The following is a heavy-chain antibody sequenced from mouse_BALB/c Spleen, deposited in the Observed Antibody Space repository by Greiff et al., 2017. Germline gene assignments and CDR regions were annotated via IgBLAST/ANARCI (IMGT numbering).Heavy chain of an antibody. Sequence: EVQLQESGPELVKPGASVKVSCKASGYAFTSYNMYWVKQSHGKSLEWIGYIDPYNGGTSYNQKFKGKATLTVDKSSSTAYMHLNSLTSEDSAVYYCARSGYGNYYYAMDYWGQGTSVTVSS. CDR3: ARSGYGNYYYAMDY. J-gene: IGHJ4*01. CDR2: IDPYNGGT. CDR1: GYAFTSYN. D-gene: IGHD2-1*01. V-gene: IGHV1S135*01.